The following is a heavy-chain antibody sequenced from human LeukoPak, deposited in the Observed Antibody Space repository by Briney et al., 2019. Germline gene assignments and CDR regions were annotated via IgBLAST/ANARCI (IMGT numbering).Heavy chain of an antibody. J-gene: IGHJ4*02. CDR2: ISSGSTYK. Sequence: GRSLRLSCAAFGFTFSDYSMNWVRQAPGKGLEWVSSISSGSTYKYYADSLKGRLTISRDNAKNSLYLQVNSLRAEDSAVYYCTRGPTLIGVAGTWPLDYWGQGTLVIVSS. V-gene: IGHV3-21*01. CDR1: GFTFSDYS. D-gene: IGHD6-19*01. CDR3: TRGPTLIGVAGTWPLDY.